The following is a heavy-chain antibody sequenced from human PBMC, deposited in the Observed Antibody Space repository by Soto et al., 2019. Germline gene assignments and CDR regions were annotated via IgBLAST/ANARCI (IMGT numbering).Heavy chain of an antibody. Sequence: SVKVSCKASGGTFSSYAISWVRQAPGQGLEWMGGIIPIFGTANYAQKFQGRVTITADESTSTAYMELSSLRSEDTAVYYCASTAMDPYYYYYGMDVWGQGTTVTVSS. D-gene: IGHD5-18*01. J-gene: IGHJ6*02. CDR3: ASTAMDPYYYYYGMDV. CDR2: IIPIFGTA. V-gene: IGHV1-69*13. CDR1: GGTFSSYA.